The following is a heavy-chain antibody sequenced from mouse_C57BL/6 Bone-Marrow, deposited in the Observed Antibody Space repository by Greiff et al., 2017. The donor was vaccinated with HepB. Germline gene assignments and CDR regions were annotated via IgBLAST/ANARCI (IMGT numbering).Heavy chain of an antibody. V-gene: IGHV14-4*01. Sequence: EVQLQQSGAELVRPGASVKLSCTASGFNIKDDYMHWVKQRPEQGLEWIGWIDPENGDTEYASKFQGKATITADTSSNTAYLQLSSLTSEDTAVYYCALFYYWFAYWGQGTLVTVSA. J-gene: IGHJ3*01. CDR3: ALFYYWFAY. CDR2: IDPENGDT. CDR1: GFNIKDDY. D-gene: IGHD1-1*01.